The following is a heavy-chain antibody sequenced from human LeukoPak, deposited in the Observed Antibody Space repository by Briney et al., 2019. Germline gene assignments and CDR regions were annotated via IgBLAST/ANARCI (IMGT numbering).Heavy chain of an antibody. CDR3: ATWSGRYSSDAFDI. V-gene: IGHV4-34*01. CDR2: INHSGST. J-gene: IGHJ3*02. D-gene: IGHD1-26*01. Sequence: PSETLSLTCAVYGGSFSGYYWSWIRQPPGKGLEWIGEINHSGSTNYNPPLKSRVTISVDTSKNQFSLKLSSVTAADTAVYYCATWSGRYSSDAFDIWGQGTMVTVSS. CDR1: GGSFSGYY.